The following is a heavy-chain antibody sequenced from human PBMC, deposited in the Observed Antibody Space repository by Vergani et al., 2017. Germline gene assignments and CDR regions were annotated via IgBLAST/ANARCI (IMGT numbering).Heavy chain of an antibody. CDR1: GFTFSSSS. D-gene: IGHD6-6*01. Sequence: EVQLVESGGGLVQPGGSLRLSCAASGFTFSSSSMNWVRQAPGKGLEWVSYISRSSSTIYYADSVKGRFTISRDNAKNSLYLQMISLRAEDTAVYYCARDRGSSSPPFNYGGQGTLVTVSS. V-gene: IGHV3-48*04. CDR3: ARDRGSSSPPFNY. CDR2: ISRSSSTI. J-gene: IGHJ4*02.